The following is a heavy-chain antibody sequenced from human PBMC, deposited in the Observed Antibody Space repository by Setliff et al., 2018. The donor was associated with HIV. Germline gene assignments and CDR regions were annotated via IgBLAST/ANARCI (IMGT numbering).Heavy chain of an antibody. D-gene: IGHD1-26*01. J-gene: IGHJ6*02. CDR1: GFAFDNYC. Sequence: LRLSCAASGFAFDNYCMTWVRQAPGKGLEWVSAIGGSIGSTYYADSVKGRFTISTDNSKNTLYLQMNSLRAEDTAVYYCAKPLTQWGVSPYHYAVDVWGQGTTVTVSS. CDR3: AKPLTQWGVSPYHYAVDV. V-gene: IGHV3-23*01. CDR2: IGGSIGST.